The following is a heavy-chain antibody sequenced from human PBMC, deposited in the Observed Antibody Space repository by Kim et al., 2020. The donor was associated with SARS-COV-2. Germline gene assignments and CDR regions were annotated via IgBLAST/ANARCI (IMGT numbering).Heavy chain of an antibody. D-gene: IGHD6-19*01. V-gene: IGHV3-23*01. CDR2: ISGSGGST. CDR3: AKDRSPSLDSGIAVAAHWAGTEWFDP. CDR1: GFTFSSYA. J-gene: IGHJ5*02. Sequence: GRSLRLSCAASGFTFSSYAMSWVRQAPGKGLEWVSAISGSGGSTYYADSVKGRFTISRDNSKNTLYLQMNSLRAEDTAVYYCAKDRSPSLDSGIAVAAHWAGTEWFDPWGQGTLVTVSS.